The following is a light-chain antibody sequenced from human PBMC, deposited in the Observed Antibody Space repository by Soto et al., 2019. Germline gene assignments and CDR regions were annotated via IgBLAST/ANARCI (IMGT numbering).Light chain of an antibody. J-gene: IGKJ1*01. CDR3: QQYNDYSWT. CDR1: QSISAW. V-gene: IGKV1-5*03. CDR2: KAH. Sequence: DIQMTQSPSTLSASVGDRVSINCRASQSISAWLAWYQQKPGKAPRLLIYKAHTLEIGVPSRYSGSRSGTEFTLTISSLQPDDVATYYCQQYNDYSWTFGQGTKVEIK.